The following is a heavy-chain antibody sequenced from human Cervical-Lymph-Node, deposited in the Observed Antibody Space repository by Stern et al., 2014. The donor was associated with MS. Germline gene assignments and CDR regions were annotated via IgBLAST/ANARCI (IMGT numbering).Heavy chain of an antibody. V-gene: IGHV3-33*01. CDR2: IWFDGTKE. CDR3: ARAPDCSTTACNPDY. Sequence: QMQLVQSGGGVVQPGRSLRLSCAASGFTFSHFAMHWVRQAPGKGLEWVALIWFDGTKEYYADSVRGRFVVSRDDATSTLYLQLSSLRADETAIYYCARAPDCSTTACNPDYWGQGTLVTVSS. D-gene: IGHD1-26*01. J-gene: IGHJ4*02. CDR1: GFTFSHFA.